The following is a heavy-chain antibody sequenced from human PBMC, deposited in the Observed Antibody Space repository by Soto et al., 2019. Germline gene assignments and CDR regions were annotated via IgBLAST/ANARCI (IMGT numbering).Heavy chain of an antibody. D-gene: IGHD2-15*01. J-gene: IGHJ6*02. CDR1: GGSFSDYY. CDR2: INHSGRT. V-gene: IGHV4-34*01. Sequence: TLSLTCAVYGGSFSDYYWSWIRQAPGKGLEWIGEINHSGRTKYNPSLKSRLTISIDTSKNQFSLKLSSVTVADTAVYYCARGVGGSYYYGMDVWGQGTTVTVSS. CDR3: ARGVGGSYYYGMDV.